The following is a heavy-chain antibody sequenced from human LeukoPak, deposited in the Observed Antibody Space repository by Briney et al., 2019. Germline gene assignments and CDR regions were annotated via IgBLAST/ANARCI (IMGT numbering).Heavy chain of an antibody. Sequence: PGGSLRLSCAASGFTFSSYEMNWVRQAPGKGLDWVSSISSSGNTIYYADSVKGRFNVSRDSAKNSVYLQMNSLRAEDTAVYYCGSGVIFYDSSGRNYWGQGTLVTVSS. CDR1: GFTFSSYE. CDR2: ISSSGNTI. D-gene: IGHD3-22*01. CDR3: GSGVIFYDSSGRNY. V-gene: IGHV3-48*03. J-gene: IGHJ4*02.